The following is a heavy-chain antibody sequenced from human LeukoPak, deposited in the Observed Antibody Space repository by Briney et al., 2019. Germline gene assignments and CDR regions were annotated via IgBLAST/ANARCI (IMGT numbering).Heavy chain of an antibody. CDR1: GFTFTTYY. V-gene: IGHV1-46*01. J-gene: IGHJ4*02. CDR3: ARDGGYFDGIVAEARRNFYFDH. Sequence: ASVKVSCKASGFTFTTYYIHWVRQAPGQGPEWMGVINPFGGTTNSEQKFQGRLTMTRDMSTSTVHMDLSNLRYEDTAVYYCARDGGYFDGIVAEARRNFYFDHWGQGTLVTVSS. D-gene: IGHD3-9*01. CDR2: INPFGGTT.